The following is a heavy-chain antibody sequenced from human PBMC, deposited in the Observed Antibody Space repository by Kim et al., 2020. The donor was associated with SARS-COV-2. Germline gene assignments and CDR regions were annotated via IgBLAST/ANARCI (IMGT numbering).Heavy chain of an antibody. J-gene: IGHJ4*02. V-gene: IGHV1-2*02. Sequence: TNYAQQFQGRVTMTRDTSITTVYMELSSLTSDDTAVYYCARDWVAAGYDYWGQGTLVTVSS. CDR2: T. CDR3: ARDWVAAGYDY. D-gene: IGHD5-12*01.